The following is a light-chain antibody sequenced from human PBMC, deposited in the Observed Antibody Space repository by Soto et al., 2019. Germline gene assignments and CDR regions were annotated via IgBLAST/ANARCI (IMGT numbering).Light chain of an antibody. J-gene: IGLJ1*01. CDR2: DDN. Sequence: GPGQTARITCGGNNIGSKSVHWYQQKPSQAPILVVYDDNDRPSGIPERFSGSNSGNTATLTISRVEAGDEADYYCQVWDTGSDHPDVFGPGTKLTVL. V-gene: IGLV3-21*02. CDR1: NIGSKS. CDR3: QVWDTGSDHPDV.